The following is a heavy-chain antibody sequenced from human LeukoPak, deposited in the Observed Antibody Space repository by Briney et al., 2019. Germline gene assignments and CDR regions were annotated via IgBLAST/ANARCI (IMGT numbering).Heavy chain of an antibody. J-gene: IGHJ3*02. V-gene: IGHV3-30*18. D-gene: IGHD4-17*01. Sequence: AGGSLRLSCAASGFTFSTYGMHWVRQAPGKGLEWVSFISYDGRNKYYADSEKGRFTISRDNSKNTLYLQMNSLRAEDTAVYYCAKRGGTVTAPWRAFDIWGQGTMVTVSS. CDR3: AKRGGTVTAPWRAFDI. CDR1: GFTFSTYG. CDR2: ISYDGRNK.